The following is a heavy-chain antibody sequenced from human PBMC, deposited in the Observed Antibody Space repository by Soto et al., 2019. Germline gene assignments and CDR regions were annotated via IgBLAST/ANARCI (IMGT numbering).Heavy chain of an antibody. V-gene: IGHV3-7*05. CDR2: MNQDGNER. CDR1: GFTFDDYW. J-gene: IGHJ6*02. D-gene: IGHD3-10*01. CDR3: ASLRISYAVDV. Sequence: EVQLVESGGGLVQPGGSLRLSCGVSGFTFDDYWMTWVRQAPGKGLEWVANMNQDGNERFYVDSVKGRFTMSRDNAKNSLYLQMNSLRAEDTAVYYCASLRISYAVDVWGQGTTVTVSS.